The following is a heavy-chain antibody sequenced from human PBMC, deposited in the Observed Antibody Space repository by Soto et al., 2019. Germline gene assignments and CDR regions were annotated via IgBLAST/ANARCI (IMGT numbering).Heavy chain of an antibody. CDR1: GGSINTVNYY. D-gene: IGHD3-10*01. J-gene: IGHJ4*01. Sequence: SETLSLTCTVSGGSINTVNYYWSWIRQSPDKGLEWIGHIYNGGTTYNNPSLTSRVTISVDTSNNQFSLKLSSVSAADTAVYFCARRLIRGVIDYWGHGTLVTVSS. CDR3: ARRLIRGVIDY. V-gene: IGHV4-30-4*01. CDR2: IYNGGTT.